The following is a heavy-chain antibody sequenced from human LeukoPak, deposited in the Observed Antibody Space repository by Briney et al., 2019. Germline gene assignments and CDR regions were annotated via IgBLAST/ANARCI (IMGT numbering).Heavy chain of an antibody. CDR3: ARESPPEVVVAAINWFDP. D-gene: IGHD2-2*01. V-gene: IGHV1-69*13. CDR2: IIPVFGTD. J-gene: IGHJ5*02. CDR1: GGSLSIYG. Sequence: SMKVSCKATGGSLSIYGISWVRQAPGQGLQWMGGIIPVFGTDTYAPKFQGRVTFTADESTRTAYMELTNLRSEDTAIYYCARESPPEVVVAAINWFDPWGQGTLVIVSS.